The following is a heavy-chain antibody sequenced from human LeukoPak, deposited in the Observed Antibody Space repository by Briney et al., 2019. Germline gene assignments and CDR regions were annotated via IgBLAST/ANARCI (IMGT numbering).Heavy chain of an antibody. Sequence: GSLRLSCAASGFTFISYSMNWVRQAPGKGLEWVSYISSSSSTIYYADSVKGRFTISRDNAKNSLYLQMNSLRAEDTAVYYCARESTGESTKYYYYGMDVWGQGTTVTVSS. CDR3: ARESTGESTKYYYYGMDV. CDR2: ISSSSSTI. V-gene: IGHV3-48*04. D-gene: IGHD3-10*01. CDR1: GFTFISYS. J-gene: IGHJ6*02.